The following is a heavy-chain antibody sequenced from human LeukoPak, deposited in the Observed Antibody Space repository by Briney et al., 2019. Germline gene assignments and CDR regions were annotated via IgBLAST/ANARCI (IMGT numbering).Heavy chain of an antibody. J-gene: IGHJ4*02. CDR2: FSYSGST. CDR3: AGDGYSFAHFYY. V-gene: IGHV4-39*02. D-gene: IGHD5-12*01. CDR1: CGSLSSNSYY. Sequence: SETLSLTCTVSCGSLSSNSYYWGWIRQPPGKGLEWIGTFSYSGSTYYNPSLKSRVTISVDTSKNLFSLKLSSVTAADTAAYYCAGDGYSFAHFYYWGQGTLVPVSS.